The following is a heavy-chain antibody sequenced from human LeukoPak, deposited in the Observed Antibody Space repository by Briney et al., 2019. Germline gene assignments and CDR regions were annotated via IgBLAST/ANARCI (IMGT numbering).Heavy chain of an antibody. CDR3: ARDADPDAFDI. V-gene: IGHV3-33*01. J-gene: IGHJ3*02. CDR1: GFTFSSYG. Sequence: GGSLGLSCAASGFTFSSYGMHWVRQAPGKGLEWVAVIWYDGSNKYYADSVKGRFTISRDNSKNTLYLQMNSLRAEDTAVYYCARDADPDAFDIWGQGTMVTVSS. CDR2: IWYDGSNK.